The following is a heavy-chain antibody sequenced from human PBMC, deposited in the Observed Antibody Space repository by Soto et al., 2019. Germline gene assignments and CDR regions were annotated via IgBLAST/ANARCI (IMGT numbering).Heavy chain of an antibody. CDR1: GGTFSSYA. Sequence: QVQLVQSGAEVKKPGSSVKVSCKASGGTFSSYAISWVRQAPGQGLEWMGGIIPIFGTANYAQKFQVRVTITADESTSTADMELSSLRSEDTAVYYCARDYCSGGSCYFRFDYWGQGTLVTVSS. CDR2: IIPIFGTA. J-gene: IGHJ4*02. D-gene: IGHD2-15*01. V-gene: IGHV1-69*01. CDR3: ARDYCSGGSCYFRFDY.